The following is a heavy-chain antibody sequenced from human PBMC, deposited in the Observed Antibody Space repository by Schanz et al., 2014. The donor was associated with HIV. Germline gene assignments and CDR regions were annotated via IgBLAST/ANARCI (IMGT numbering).Heavy chain of an antibody. CDR1: GFNFSRYN. J-gene: IGHJ4*02. V-gene: IGHV3-48*02. Sequence: DVQLVESGTYLVEPGESLRLSCVASGFNFSRYNMNWVRQTPGKGLEWISHISFDGNIIYYADSVQGRFTISRDNAKNSLFLQMASLRDEDTAVYYCARDPSGNYYRYRFDYWGQGSLVTVSS. D-gene: IGHD1-26*01. CDR2: ISFDGNII. CDR3: ARDPSGNYYRYRFDY.